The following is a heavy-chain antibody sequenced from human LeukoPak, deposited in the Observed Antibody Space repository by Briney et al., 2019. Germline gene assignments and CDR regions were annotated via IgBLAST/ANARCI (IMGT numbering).Heavy chain of an antibody. D-gene: IGHD3-10*01. CDR2: ISGSGDNT. CDR3: SGTYGAFDY. V-gene: IGHV3-23*01. Sequence: ASVKVSCKASGGTFSSYGMSWVRQAPGKGLEWVSTISGSGDNTYYADSVKGRFTISRDNSKNTLYLQMNSLRAEDTAVTYGSGTYGAFDYWGQGTLVTVSS. CDR1: GGTFSSYG. J-gene: IGHJ4*02.